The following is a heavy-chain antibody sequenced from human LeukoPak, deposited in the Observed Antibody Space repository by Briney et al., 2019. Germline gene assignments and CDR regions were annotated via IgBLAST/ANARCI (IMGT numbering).Heavy chain of an antibody. D-gene: IGHD3-16*01. CDR2: INESGNT. CDR3: ARGPPRLPFDY. V-gene: IGHV4-34*01. CDR1: GGSFSGYY. Sequence: SETLSLTCAVYGGSFSGYYWSWIRQPPGKGLEWIAEINESGNTNYNPSLKSRVTIAADTSKKQFSLILTSVTAADTAVYYCARGPPRLPFDYWGRGTLVTVSS. J-gene: IGHJ4*02.